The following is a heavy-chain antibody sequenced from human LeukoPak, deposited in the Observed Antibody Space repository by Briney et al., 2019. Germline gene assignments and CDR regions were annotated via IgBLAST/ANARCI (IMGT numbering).Heavy chain of an antibody. V-gene: IGHV1-69*05. J-gene: IGHJ3*02. D-gene: IGHD3-10*01. Sequence: SVKVSCKASGGTFSSYAISWVRQAPGQGLEWMGRIIPIFGTANYAQKFQGRVTITTDESTRTAYMELSSLRSEDTAVYYCASDRLRGVRAFDIWGQGTMVTVSS. CDR3: ASDRLRGVRAFDI. CDR2: IIPIFGTA. CDR1: GGTFSSYA.